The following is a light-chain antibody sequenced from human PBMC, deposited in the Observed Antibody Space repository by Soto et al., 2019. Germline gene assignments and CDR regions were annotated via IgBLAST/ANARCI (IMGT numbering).Light chain of an antibody. CDR3: QSYDSSLRGWV. CDR2: GDS. V-gene: IGLV1-40*01. J-gene: IGLJ3*02. Sequence: QSVLTQPPSVSGAPGQRVTISCTGSSSNIGANYDVHWYQHLPGTAPRLLISGDSNRPSAVPDRFSGSKSGTSASLGITGLQAEDEADYYCQSYDSSLRGWVFGGGTKLTVL. CDR1: SSNIGANYD.